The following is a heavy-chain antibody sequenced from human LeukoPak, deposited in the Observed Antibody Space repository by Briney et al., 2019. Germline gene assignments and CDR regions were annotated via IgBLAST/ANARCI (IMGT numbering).Heavy chain of an antibody. Sequence: GASVKVSCKASGYTFTNYGITWVRQAPGQGLGWMGWTSAHNGDIKYAQKFQGRVTMTTDTSTTTAYMELRSLRSDDTAVYYCARGDYCSGGSCYSGSFDYWGQGTLVTVSS. J-gene: IGHJ4*02. CDR2: TSAHNGDI. D-gene: IGHD2-15*01. CDR1: GYTFTNYG. V-gene: IGHV1-18*01. CDR3: ARGDYCSGGSCYSGSFDY.